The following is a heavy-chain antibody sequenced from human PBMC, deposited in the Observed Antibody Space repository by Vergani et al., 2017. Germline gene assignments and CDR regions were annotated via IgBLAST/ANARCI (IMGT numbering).Heavy chain of an antibody. J-gene: IGHJ5*02. Sequence: QVQLVQSGAEVKKPGSSVKVSCKASGGTFSSYAISWVRQAPGQGLEWMGGIIPIFGTANYAQKFQGRVTITADESTSTAYMELSSLRSEDTAVYYCARDRMGMIAARPSWCDPWGQGTLVTVSS. D-gene: IGHD6-25*01. V-gene: IGHV1-69*01. CDR3: ARDRMGMIAARPSWCDP. CDR1: GGTFSSYA. CDR2: IIPIFGTA.